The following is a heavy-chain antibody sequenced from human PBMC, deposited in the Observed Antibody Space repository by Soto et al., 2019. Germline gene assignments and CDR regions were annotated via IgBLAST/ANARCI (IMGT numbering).Heavy chain of an antibody. V-gene: IGHV3-30-3*01. CDR3: ARDGNYYDSSGYSSTLFDY. D-gene: IGHD3-22*01. Sequence: LRLSCAASGFTFSSYAMHWVRQAPGKGLEWVAVISYDGSNKYYADSVKGRFTISRDNSKNTLYLQMNSLRAEDTAVYYCARDGNYYDSSGYSSTLFDYWGQGTLVTVSS. CDR1: GFTFSSYA. CDR2: ISYDGSNK. J-gene: IGHJ4*02.